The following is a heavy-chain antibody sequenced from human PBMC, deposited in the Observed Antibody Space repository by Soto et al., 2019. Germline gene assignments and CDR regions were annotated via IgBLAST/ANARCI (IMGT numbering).Heavy chain of an antibody. Sequence: ASVKVSCKASGYTFTSYDINWVRQATGQGLEWMGWMNPNSGNTGYAQKFQGRVTMTRNTSISTAYMELSRLRSEDTAVYYCARVYSRQLGYCSGGSCFDFDYWGQGTLVTVSS. D-gene: IGHD2-15*01. J-gene: IGHJ4*02. CDR2: MNPNSGNT. CDR1: GYTFTSYD. V-gene: IGHV1-8*01. CDR3: ARVYSRQLGYCSGGSCFDFDY.